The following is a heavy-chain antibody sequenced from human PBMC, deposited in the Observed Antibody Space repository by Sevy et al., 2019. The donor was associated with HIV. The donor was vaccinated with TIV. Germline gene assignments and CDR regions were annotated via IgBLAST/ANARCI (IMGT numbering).Heavy chain of an antibody. J-gene: IGHJ4*02. CDR1: GFIFSYYG. V-gene: IGHV3-33*01. CDR3: ARDPHEITVSGSYYLY. Sequence: GESLKISCAASGFIFSYYGMHWVRQTPGKGLEWLAVIWYDGSNTIYADSVKGRFTISRDNSKNILYLQMNSLRDEDTAVYYCARDPHEITVSGSYYLYWGQGTRVTVSS. D-gene: IGHD1-26*01. CDR2: IWYDGSNT.